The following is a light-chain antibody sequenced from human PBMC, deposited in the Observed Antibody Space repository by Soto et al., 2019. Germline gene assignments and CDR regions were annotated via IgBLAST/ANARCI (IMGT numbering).Light chain of an antibody. Sequence: DFQMTQSPSTLSASVGDRVTITCRASQRITNRLAWYQHKPGKAPKLLIYDASSLESGVPSRFSGSGSGTEFTLTISSLQSEDFAVYYCQQYNNWPPITFGQGTRLE. J-gene: IGKJ5*01. CDR1: QRITNR. V-gene: IGKV1-5*01. CDR2: DAS. CDR3: QQYNNWPPIT.